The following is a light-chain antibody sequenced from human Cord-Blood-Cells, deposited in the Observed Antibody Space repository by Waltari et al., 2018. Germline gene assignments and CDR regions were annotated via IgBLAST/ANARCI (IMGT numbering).Light chain of an antibody. J-gene: IGLJ1*01. CDR1: KLGDKY. CDR2: QDS. Sequence: SYELTQPPSVSVSPGQTASITCSGDKLGDKYACGCQQKPGQSPVLVIYQDSKRPSWIPERVSGSNSGNTATLTISGTEAMDEADYYCQAWDSSTAVFGTGTKVTVL. CDR3: QAWDSSTAV. V-gene: IGLV3-1*01.